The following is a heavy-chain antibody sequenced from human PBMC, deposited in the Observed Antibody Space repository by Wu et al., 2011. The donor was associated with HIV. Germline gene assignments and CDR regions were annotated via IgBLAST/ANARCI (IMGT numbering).Heavy chain of an antibody. CDR2: IIPIFGTA. D-gene: IGHD3-10*01. CDR3: AIGFGEHYYYYFYIDV. J-gene: IGHJ6*03. V-gene: IGHV1-69*14. CDR1: GGTFSRYA. Sequence: QVQLVQSGAEVKKPGSSVKVSCKASGGTFSRYAINWVRQAPGQGLEWMGGIIPIFGTAKYVQKFQGRVTITADKSTSTGYMELSSLRSEDTAVYYCAIGFGEHYYYYFYIDVWAKGPRSPSP.